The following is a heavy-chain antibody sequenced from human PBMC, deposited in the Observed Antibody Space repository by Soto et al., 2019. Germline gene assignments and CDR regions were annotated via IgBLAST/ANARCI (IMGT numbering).Heavy chain of an antibody. D-gene: IGHD1-7*01. CDR1: VDSISTYY. Sequence: SETLGVTCILSVDSISTYYWSWIRQPPGMGLEWIGYIYYSGRTDYNPSLKSRVTISVDTSKNQFSLKLSSVTAADTAVYYCAREELSRFDPWGQGTLVTVSS. V-gene: IGHV4-59*01. CDR3: AREELSRFDP. CDR2: IYYSGRT. J-gene: IGHJ5*02.